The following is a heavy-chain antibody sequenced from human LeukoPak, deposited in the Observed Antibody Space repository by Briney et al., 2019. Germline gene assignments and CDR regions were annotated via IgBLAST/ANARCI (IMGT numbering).Heavy chain of an antibody. J-gene: IGHJ5*02. Sequence: ASVKVSCKASGGTFSSYAISWVRQAPGQGLEWMGGIIPIFGTANYAQKFQGRVTISTDESTSTAYMELSSLRSEDTAVYYCATVTYRSRQNWFDPWGQGALVTVSS. CDR2: IIPIFGTA. CDR3: ATVTYRSRQNWFDP. V-gene: IGHV1-69*05. CDR1: GGTFSSYA. D-gene: IGHD6-13*01.